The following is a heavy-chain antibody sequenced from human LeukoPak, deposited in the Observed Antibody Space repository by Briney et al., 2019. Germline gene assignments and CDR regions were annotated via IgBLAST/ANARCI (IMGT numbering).Heavy chain of an antibody. Sequence: GGSLRLSWAASGFTFSSYEMNWVRQAPEKGLEWISYTSSSGRTINYAASVKGRFTISRDNAKNSLYLQMNSLRAEDTAVYYCARGKDVVVTALDYWGQGTLVTVSS. CDR3: ARGKDVVVTALDY. J-gene: IGHJ4*02. D-gene: IGHD2-21*02. V-gene: IGHV3-48*03. CDR1: GFTFSSYE. CDR2: TSSSGRTI.